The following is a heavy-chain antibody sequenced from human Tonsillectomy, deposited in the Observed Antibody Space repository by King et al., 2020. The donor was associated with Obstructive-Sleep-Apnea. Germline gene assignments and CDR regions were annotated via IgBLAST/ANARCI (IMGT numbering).Heavy chain of an antibody. V-gene: IGHV3-48*04. Sequence: VQLVESGGGLVQPGGSLRLSCAASGFTFSSYSMNWVRQAPGKGLEWVSYISSSSSTIYYADSVKGRFTISRDNAKNSLYLQMNSLRAEDTAVYYCARGLWLAYYGMDVWGQGTTVTVSS. D-gene: IGHD5-18*01. CDR2: ISSSSSTI. J-gene: IGHJ6*02. CDR1: GFTFSSYS. CDR3: ARGLWLAYYGMDV.